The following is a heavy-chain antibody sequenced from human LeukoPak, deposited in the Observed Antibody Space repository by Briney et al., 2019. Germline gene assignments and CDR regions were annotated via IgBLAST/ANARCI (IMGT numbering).Heavy chain of an antibody. CDR2: IYHSGST. D-gene: IGHD3-3*01. V-gene: IGHV4-30-2*01. J-gene: IGHJ4*02. Sequence: KPSQTLSLTCAVSGGSISSGGYSWSWIRQPPGKGLEWIGYIYHSGSTNYNPSLKSRVTMSVDTSKNQFSLKLSSVTAADTAVYYCARSPEYFWSGPTYYFDYWGQGTLVTVSS. CDR1: GGSISSGGYS. CDR3: ARSPEYFWSGPTYYFDY.